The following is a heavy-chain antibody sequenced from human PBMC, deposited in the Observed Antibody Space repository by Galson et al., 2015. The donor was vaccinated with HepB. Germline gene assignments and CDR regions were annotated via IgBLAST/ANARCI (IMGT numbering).Heavy chain of an antibody. V-gene: IGHV3-30*03. CDR1: GFTFSSYG. CDR3: TFGVVIMHAFDI. J-gene: IGHJ3*02. Sequence: SLRLSCAASGFTFSSYGMHWVRQAPGKGLEWVAVISYDGSNKYYADSVKGRFTISRDNSKNTLYLQMNSLRAEDTAVYYCTFGVVIMHAFDIWGQGTMVTVSS. CDR2: ISYDGSNK. D-gene: IGHD3-3*01.